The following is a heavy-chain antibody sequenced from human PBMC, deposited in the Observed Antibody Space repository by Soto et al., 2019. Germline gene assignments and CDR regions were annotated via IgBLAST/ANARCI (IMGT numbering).Heavy chain of an antibody. CDR2: IYYSGST. Sequence: SETLSLTCTVSGGSISSYYWSWIRHPPGKGLEWIGYIYYSGSTYYNPSLKSRVTISVDTSKNQFSLKLSSVTAADTAVYYCARPYIATPHWFDPRGQGTLVTVSS. CDR3: ARPYIATPHWFDP. J-gene: IGHJ5*02. D-gene: IGHD2-15*01. V-gene: IGHV4-59*04. CDR1: GGSISSYY.